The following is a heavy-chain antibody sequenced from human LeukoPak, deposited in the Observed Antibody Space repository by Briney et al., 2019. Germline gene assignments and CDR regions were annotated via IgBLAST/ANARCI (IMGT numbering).Heavy chain of an antibody. J-gene: IGHJ4*02. V-gene: IGHV3-30-3*01. D-gene: IGHD5-18*01. CDR1: GFTFSSYA. Sequence: PGGSLRLSCAAPGFTFSSYAMHWVRQAPGKGLEWVAVISYDGSNKYYADSVKGRFTISRDNSKNTLYLQMNSLRAEDTAVYYCARDRGYSYAEYYFDYWGQGTLVTVSS. CDR3: ARDRGYSYAEYYFDY. CDR2: ISYDGSNK.